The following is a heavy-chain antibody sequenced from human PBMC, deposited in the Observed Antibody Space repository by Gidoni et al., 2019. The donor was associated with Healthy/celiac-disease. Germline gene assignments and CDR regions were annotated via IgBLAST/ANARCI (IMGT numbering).Heavy chain of an antibody. J-gene: IGHJ4*02. V-gene: IGHV3-49*03. Sequence: EVQLVESGGGLVQPGRSLRLSCTASGFNFGDYAMSWFRQATGKRLEWLGFIRSKAYCGTTEYAASVKGRFTISRDDSKSIAYLQMNSLKTEDTAVYYCTRVGFGGNDYWGQGTLVTVSS. CDR2: IRSKAYCGTT. D-gene: IGHD3-10*01. CDR1: GFNFGDYA. CDR3: TRVGFGGNDY.